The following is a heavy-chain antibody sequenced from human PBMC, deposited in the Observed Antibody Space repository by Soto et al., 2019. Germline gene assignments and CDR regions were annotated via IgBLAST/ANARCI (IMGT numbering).Heavy chain of an antibody. V-gene: IGHV1-69*06. CDR1: GGTLSAFA. J-gene: IGHJ4*02. Sequence: SVKVSCKASGGTLSAFAISWVRQAPGQGLEWMGGIIPVFGTPIHAQKFQGRLTITADKPTNTVYLDLSSLRSADTAVYYCARGRGRDGYNFWDWGQGTLVTVSS. D-gene: IGHD5-12*01. CDR3: ARGRGRDGYNFWD. CDR2: IIPVFGTP.